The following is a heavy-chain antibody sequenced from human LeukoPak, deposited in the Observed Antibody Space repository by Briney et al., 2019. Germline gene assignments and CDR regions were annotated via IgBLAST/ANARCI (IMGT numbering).Heavy chain of an antibody. CDR1: GYTFTCYG. V-gene: IGHV1-18*01. CDR2: ISTYNGNT. Sequence: ASVKVSCKASGYTFTCYGISWVRQAPGQGPEWMGWISTYNGNTNYAQKVQGRVTMTTDTSTSTAYMELRSLRSEDTAVYYCARNQVTIEYYYYYMDVWGKGTTVTVSS. CDR3: ARNQVTIEYYYYYMDV. J-gene: IGHJ6*03. D-gene: IGHD1-14*01.